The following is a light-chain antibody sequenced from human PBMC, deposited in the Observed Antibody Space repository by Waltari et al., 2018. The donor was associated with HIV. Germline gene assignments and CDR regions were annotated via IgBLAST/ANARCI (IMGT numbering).Light chain of an antibody. Sequence: QSVVTQPPSASGTPGQRVTLSCSGSSSNIGSNFVYWYQQLPGTAPKPLTYWNNQRPSGVPYRFSGSKSGPSASLAISGLRSGDEADYYCAAWDDSLSGHWVFGGGTKVTVL. CDR3: AAWDDSLSGHWV. V-gene: IGLV1-47*01. J-gene: IGLJ3*02. CDR2: WNN. CDR1: SSNIGSNF.